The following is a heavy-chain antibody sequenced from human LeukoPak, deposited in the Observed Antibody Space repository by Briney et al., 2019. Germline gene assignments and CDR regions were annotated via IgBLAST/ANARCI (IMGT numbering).Heavy chain of an antibody. CDR2: IYYSGGT. D-gene: IGHD1-26*01. CDR3: ASGTAXEXXFDY. J-gene: IGHJ4*02. Sequence: SETLSLTCTVSGGSISSYYWSWIRQPPGKGLEWIGYIYYSGGTYYXXSLXXRVTISVDTSKNQFSLKLSSATAADTAVYYCASGTAXEXXFDYWGQGTLVTVSS. V-gene: IGHV4-59*06. CDR1: GGSISSYY.